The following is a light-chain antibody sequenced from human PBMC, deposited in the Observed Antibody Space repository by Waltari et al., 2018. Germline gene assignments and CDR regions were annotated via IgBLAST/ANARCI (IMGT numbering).Light chain of an antibody. J-gene: IGKJ2*01. V-gene: IGKV4-1*01. CDR1: QSVLYTSDSTNY. CDR3: QQYYTTPFT. Sequence: DFVMTQYPDSLTVSLGERATINCKSSQSVLYTSDSTNYLAWYQQIPGQPPKLLIYWASIRASGVPDRFSGSGSGTDFTLTISSLQAEDVALYYCQQYYTTPFTFGQGTTLEIK. CDR2: WAS.